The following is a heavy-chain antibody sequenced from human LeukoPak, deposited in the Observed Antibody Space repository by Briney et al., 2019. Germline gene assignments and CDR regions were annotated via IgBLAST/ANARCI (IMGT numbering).Heavy chain of an antibody. J-gene: IGHJ1*01. D-gene: IGHD3-16*02. CDR1: GFTFGNYA. V-gene: IGHV3-49*03. Sequence: GGSLRLSCTASGFTFGNYAMSWFRQTPGEGLEWIGSIRSTGDGGTTEYAASVKGRFVISREDSKSIAYLQMDSLESEDTAVYYCARGGYQFEHWGQGTLVTVSS. CDR2: IRSTGDGGTT. CDR3: ARGGYQFEH.